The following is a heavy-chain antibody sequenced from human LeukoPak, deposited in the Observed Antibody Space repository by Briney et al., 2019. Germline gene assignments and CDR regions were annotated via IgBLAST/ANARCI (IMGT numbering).Heavy chain of an antibody. CDR2: INWNGGST. J-gene: IGHJ6*03. Sequence: PGGSLRLSCAASGFTFDDYSMSWLRQAPGKGLEWVSGINWNGGSTGYADSVKGRFTISRDNAKNSLYLQMNSLRAEDTALYYCAREGHIAVAGTVVDYYYYYYMDVWGKGTTVTVSS. V-gene: IGHV3-20*04. CDR1: GFTFDDYS. CDR3: AREGHIAVAGTVVDYYYYYYMDV. D-gene: IGHD6-19*01.